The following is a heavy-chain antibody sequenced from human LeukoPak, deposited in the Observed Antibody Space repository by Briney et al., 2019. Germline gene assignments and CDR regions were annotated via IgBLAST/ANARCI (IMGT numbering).Heavy chain of an antibody. CDR3: ARGGGLDV. CDR1: GFTFSSYW. J-gene: IGHJ6*02. CDR2: INHNGNVN. D-gene: IGHD3-16*01. Sequence: TGGSLRLSCAASGFTFSSYWMNWARQAPGKGLEWVASINHNGNVNYYVDSVKGRFTTSRDNAKNSLYLQMSNSRAEDTAVYFCARGGGLDVWGQGATVTVSS. V-gene: IGHV3-7*03.